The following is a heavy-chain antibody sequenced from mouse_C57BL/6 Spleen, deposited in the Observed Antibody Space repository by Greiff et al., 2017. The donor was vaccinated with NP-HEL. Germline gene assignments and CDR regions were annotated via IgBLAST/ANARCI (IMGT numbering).Heavy chain of an antibody. CDR1: GYTFTSYD. D-gene: IGHD2-3*01. V-gene: IGHV1-85*01. J-gene: IGHJ4*01. Sequence: QVQLQQSGPELVKPGASVKLSCKASGYTFTSYDINWVKQRPGQGLEWIGWIYPRDGSTKYNEKFKVKATLTVDTSSSTAYMELHSLTSEDSAVYFCARRYDGYYDYAMDYWGQGTSVTVSS. CDR3: ARRYDGYYDYAMDY. CDR2: IYPRDGST.